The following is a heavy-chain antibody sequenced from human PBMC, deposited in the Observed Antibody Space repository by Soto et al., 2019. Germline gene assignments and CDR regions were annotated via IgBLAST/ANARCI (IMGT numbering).Heavy chain of an antibody. CDR2: IIPIFGTA. D-gene: IGHD6-6*01. V-gene: IGHV1-69*06. CDR1: GGTFSSYA. J-gene: IGHJ6*02. CDR3: GGGARQNYYYYGMDV. Sequence: SVKVSCKASGGTFSSYAISWVRQAPGQGLEWMGGIIPIFGTANYAQKFQGRVTITADKSTSTAYMELSSLRSEDTAVYYCGGGARQNYYYYGMDVWGQGTTVTVS.